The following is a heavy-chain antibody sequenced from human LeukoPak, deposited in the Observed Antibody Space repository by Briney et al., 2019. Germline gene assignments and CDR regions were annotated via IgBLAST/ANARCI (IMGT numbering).Heavy chain of an antibody. J-gene: IGHJ3*02. Sequence: VASVTVSCKVSGYTLTELSMHWVRQAPGKGLEWMGGFDPEDGETIYAQKFQGRVTMTEDTSTDTAYMELSSLRSEDTAVYYCATGDMVRGVMGAFDIWGQGTMVTVSS. CDR1: GYTLTELS. V-gene: IGHV1-24*01. D-gene: IGHD3-10*01. CDR2: FDPEDGET. CDR3: ATGDMVRGVMGAFDI.